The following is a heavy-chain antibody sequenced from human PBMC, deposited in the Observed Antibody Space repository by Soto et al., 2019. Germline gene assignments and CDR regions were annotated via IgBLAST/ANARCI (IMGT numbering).Heavy chain of an antibody. CDR3: ARMDHDYGDSDY. V-gene: IGHV3-48*03. Sequence: LRLSCAASGFTFSSYEMNWVRQAPGKGLEWVSYISSSGSTIYYADSVKGRFTISRDNAKNSLYLQMNSLRAEDTAVYYCARMDHDYGDSDYWGQGTLVTVSS. D-gene: IGHD4-17*01. CDR2: ISSSGSTI. CDR1: GFTFSSYE. J-gene: IGHJ4*02.